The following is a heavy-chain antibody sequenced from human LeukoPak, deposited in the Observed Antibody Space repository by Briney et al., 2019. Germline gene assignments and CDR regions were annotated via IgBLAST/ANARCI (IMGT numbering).Heavy chain of an antibody. CDR1: GFTFSNYW. CDR2: IRRDGSET. J-gene: IGHJ3*02. V-gene: IGHV3-7*01. Sequence: PGGSLRLSCAASGFTFSNYWMTWVRRAPGKGLEWVANIRRDGSETHYVDSVMGRFTISRDNAKNSLYLQMNSLRAEDTAVYYCARGGFGPSDALDIWGQGTMVTVSS. CDR3: ARGGFGPSDALDI. D-gene: IGHD3-10*01.